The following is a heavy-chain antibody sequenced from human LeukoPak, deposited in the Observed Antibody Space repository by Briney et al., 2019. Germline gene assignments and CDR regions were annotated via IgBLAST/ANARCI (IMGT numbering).Heavy chain of an antibody. CDR1: GFIFSTYA. D-gene: IGHD6-6*01. J-gene: IGHJ4*02. CDR2: INNDDTK. Sequence: GGSLRLSCVGTGFIFSTYAMSWVRQAPGKGLVWVSCINNDDTKVYADSVRGRFTISRDNAKNTMFLQMNGLRAEDTAVYYCARDTDGLGYWGQGTLVTVSS. CDR3: ARDTDGLGY. V-gene: IGHV3-74*01.